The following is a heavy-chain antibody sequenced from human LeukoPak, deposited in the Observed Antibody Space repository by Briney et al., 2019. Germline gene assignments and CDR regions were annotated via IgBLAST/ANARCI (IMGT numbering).Heavy chain of an antibody. Sequence: QPGGSLRLSCAASGFTFSSYGMHWVRQAPGKGLEWVAFIRYDGSNKYYADSVKGRFTISRDNSKNTLYLQMNSLRAEDTAVYYCARVDDYYYYMDVWGKGTTVTVSS. CDR2: IRYDGSNK. CDR3: ARVDDYYYYMDV. V-gene: IGHV3-30*02. J-gene: IGHJ6*03. CDR1: GFTFSSYG. D-gene: IGHD5-12*01.